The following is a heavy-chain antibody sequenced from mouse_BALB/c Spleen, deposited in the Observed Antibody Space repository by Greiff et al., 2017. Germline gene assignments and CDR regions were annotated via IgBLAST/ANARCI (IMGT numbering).Heavy chain of an antibody. J-gene: IGHJ2*01. CDR2: IYPGDGDT. CDR1: GYAFSSYW. Sequence: VQLQQSGAELVRPGSSVKISCKASGYAFSSYWMNWVKQRPGQGLEWIGQIYPGDGDTNYNGKFKGKATLTADKSSSTAYMQLSSLTSEDSAVYYCARSEYGNSLDYWGQGTTLTVSS. CDR3: ARSEYGNSLDY. V-gene: IGHV1-80*01. D-gene: IGHD2-1*01.